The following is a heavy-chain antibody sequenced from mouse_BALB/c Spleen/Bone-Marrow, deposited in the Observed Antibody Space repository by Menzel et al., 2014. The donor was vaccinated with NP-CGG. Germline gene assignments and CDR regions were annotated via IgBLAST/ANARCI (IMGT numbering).Heavy chain of an antibody. Sequence: QVQLQQSGPGLVAPSQSLSITCTVSGFSSTGYGVSWVRQSPGKGLEWLGMIWGDGSTDYNSALKSRLSISKDNSKSQVFLKMDSLQTDDTARYYCARDSFLITRALDYWGQGTSVTVSS. CDR3: ARDSFLITRALDY. V-gene: IGHV2-6-7*01. CDR2: IWGDGST. CDR1: GFSSTGYG. D-gene: IGHD2-4*01. J-gene: IGHJ4*01.